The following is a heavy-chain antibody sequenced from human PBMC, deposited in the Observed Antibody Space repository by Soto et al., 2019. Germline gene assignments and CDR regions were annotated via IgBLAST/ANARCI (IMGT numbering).Heavy chain of an antibody. V-gene: IGHV3-48*02. CDR1: GFTFSTYS. CDR3: APWDKGTGYYRMAV. J-gene: IGHJ6*02. Sequence: EVQLVESGGDLVQPGGSLRFSCAGSGFTFSTYSMTWVRQAPGKGLERLSYITTSSSTIYYADSVRGRFTISIDNAKNSLYLQMSSLRDEDTAVYYCAPWDKGTGYYRMAVWGQGTTVTVSS. CDR2: ITTSSSTI. D-gene: IGHD2-8*02.